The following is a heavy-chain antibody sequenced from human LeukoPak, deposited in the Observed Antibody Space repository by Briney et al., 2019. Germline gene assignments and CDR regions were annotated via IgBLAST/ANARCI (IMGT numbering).Heavy chain of an antibody. CDR3: ARAGYRSGTNCYLYFQH. J-gene: IGHJ1*01. D-gene: IGHD2-2*03. Sequence: GGSLRLSCTASGFTFSGYWMHWVRQAPGKGLVWVSRINTDGSSTTYADSVRGRFTISRDNAKNTLYLQMNSLRAEDTAVYYCARAGYRSGTNCYLYFQHWGQGTLVTVSS. CDR2: INTDGSST. V-gene: IGHV3-74*01. CDR1: GFTFSGYW.